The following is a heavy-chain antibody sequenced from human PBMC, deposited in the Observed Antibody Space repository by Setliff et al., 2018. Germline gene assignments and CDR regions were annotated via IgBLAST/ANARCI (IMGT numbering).Heavy chain of an antibody. V-gene: IGHV3-23*01. D-gene: IGHD1-26*01. CDR2: ISASGRTT. CDR3: ARDGSVRGVDEYFDY. Sequence: LRLSCAASRLTFSNYAMSWVRQAPGKGLEWVSAISASGRTTYSADSVKGRFAISRDNSKSTLYLQMNNLRAEDTAVYFCARDGSVRGVDEYFDYWGQGTLVTVSS. CDR1: RLTFSNYA. J-gene: IGHJ4*02.